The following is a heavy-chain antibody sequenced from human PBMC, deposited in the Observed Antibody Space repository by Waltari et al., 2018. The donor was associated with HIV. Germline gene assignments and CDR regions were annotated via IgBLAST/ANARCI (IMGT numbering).Heavy chain of an antibody. Sequence: EVQLVQSGPEVKKPGESLKIPCRGFGYDFNYHLIGWVRQKPGEGLAWVGIFYPGDFESKYSPSFQGQVTFSADTSITTAFLQWRSLRASDTAIYYCVRLDEAEWELVADSWGQGTLVTVSS. CDR2: FYPGDFES. CDR1: GYDFNYHL. J-gene: IGHJ4*02. CDR3: VRLDEAEWELVADS. V-gene: IGHV5-51*01. D-gene: IGHD1-26*01.